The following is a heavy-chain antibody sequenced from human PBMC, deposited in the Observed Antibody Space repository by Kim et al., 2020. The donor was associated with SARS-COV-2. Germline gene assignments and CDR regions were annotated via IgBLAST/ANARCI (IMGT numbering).Heavy chain of an antibody. Sequence: SETLSLTCTVSGGSINTYFWSWIRQPPGKGLEWIGSIHYSGSTNYNPSLRSRVTLSVDTSKNQFSLKLSSVTAADTAIYYCASGRARSDFWGQGALVTVSS. CDR2: IHYSGST. CDR3: ASGRARSDF. CDR1: GGSINTYF. J-gene: IGHJ4*02. V-gene: IGHV4-59*13.